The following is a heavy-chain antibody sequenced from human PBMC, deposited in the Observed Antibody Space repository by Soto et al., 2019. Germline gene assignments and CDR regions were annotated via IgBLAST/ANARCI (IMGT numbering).Heavy chain of an antibody. CDR1: GFSFDDYA. CDR2: ISWNSGTI. D-gene: IGHD2-8*02. V-gene: IGHV3-9*01. CDR3: AKSTGGTANGMGV. J-gene: IGHJ6*02. Sequence: EVQVVESGGGLVQPGRSLRLSCAASGFSFDDYAMHWVRQAPGKGLEWVSGISWNSGTIGYADSVKGRFTISRDNAKNSVSLQMISLRAEDTALYYCAKSTGGTANGMGVWGQGTTVTVSS.